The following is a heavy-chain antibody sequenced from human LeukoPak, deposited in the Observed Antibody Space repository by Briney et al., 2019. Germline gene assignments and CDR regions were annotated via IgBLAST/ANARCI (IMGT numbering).Heavy chain of an antibody. V-gene: IGHV4-34*01. J-gene: IGHJ4*02. CDR1: GGSFSSYN. Sequence: SETLSLTCAVYGGSFSSYNWSWIRQPPGKGLEWIGEINHSGSTNYNPSLKSRVTISVDTSKNQFSLKLSSVTAADTAVYYCARLKRYYDILTGYSTPYYFDYWGQGTLVTVSS. CDR3: ARLKRYYDILTGYSTPYYFDY. D-gene: IGHD3-9*01. CDR2: INHSGST.